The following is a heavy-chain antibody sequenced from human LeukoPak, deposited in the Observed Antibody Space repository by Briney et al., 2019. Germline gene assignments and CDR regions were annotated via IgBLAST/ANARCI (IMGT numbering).Heavy chain of an antibody. CDR1: GFTFSSHW. J-gene: IGHJ3*02. Sequence: GGSLRLSCAASGFTFSSHWMHWVRQAPGKGLVWVSRIHDAGTTTNYADSVKGRFTISTDNAKNTLYLQMNSLRAEDTAVYYCAIVYAVPDKRNALDMWGQGTMVTVSS. CDR2: IHDAGTTT. D-gene: IGHD2-8*01. CDR3: AIVYAVPDKRNALDM. V-gene: IGHV3-74*01.